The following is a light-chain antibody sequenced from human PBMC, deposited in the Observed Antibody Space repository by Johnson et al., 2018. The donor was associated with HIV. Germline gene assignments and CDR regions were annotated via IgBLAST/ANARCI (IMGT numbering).Light chain of an antibody. CDR1: SSNIGNNY. CDR3: ETWDSSLSGV. Sequence: QSVLTQPPSVSAAPGQKVTISCSGSSSNIGNNYVSWYQQLPGTAPKLLIYDNNKRPSGIPDRSSGSKSGTSATLAITGLQTGDAADYYCETWDSSLSGVFGTGTKVTVL. CDR2: DNN. V-gene: IGLV1-51*01. J-gene: IGLJ1*01.